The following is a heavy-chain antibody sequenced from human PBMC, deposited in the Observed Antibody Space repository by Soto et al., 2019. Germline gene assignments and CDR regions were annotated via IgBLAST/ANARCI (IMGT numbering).Heavy chain of an antibody. D-gene: IGHD2-8*01. CDR3: AKEIFAAAYAATSAFDL. CDR1: GFTFNSHA. CDR2: VDGSGADT. V-gene: IGHV3-23*01. Sequence: GGCLRLSWATSGFTFNSHAMGWLRQAPGTEPEWVAFVDGSGADTSYADSVKGRFTISRDNSENSLYLHMNSLRAEDSGRYFCAKEIFAAAYAATSAFDLWGQGTLVTVSS. J-gene: IGHJ4*02.